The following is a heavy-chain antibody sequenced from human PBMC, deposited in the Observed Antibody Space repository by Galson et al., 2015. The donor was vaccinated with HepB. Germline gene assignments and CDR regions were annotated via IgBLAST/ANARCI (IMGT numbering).Heavy chain of an antibody. CDR1: GYTFTSYG. D-gene: IGHD3-22*01. Sequence: SVKVSCKASGYTFTSYGISWVRQAPGQGLEWMGWISAYNGNTNYAQKLQGRVTMTTDTSTSTAYMELRSLRSDDTAVYYCARWSPSSDYYSDSSGGRWAFDIWGQGTMVTVSS. V-gene: IGHV1-18*01. CDR2: ISAYNGNT. J-gene: IGHJ3*02. CDR3: ARWSPSSDYYSDSSGGRWAFDI.